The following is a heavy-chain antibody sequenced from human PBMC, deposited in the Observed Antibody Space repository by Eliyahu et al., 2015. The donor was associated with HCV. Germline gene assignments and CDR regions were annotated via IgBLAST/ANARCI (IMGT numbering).Heavy chain of an antibody. V-gene: IGHV1-18*01. J-gene: IGHJ6*02. D-gene: IGHD2-2*01. CDR3: ARDSVVVVPNYYYGMDV. Sequence: QVQLVQSGAEVKKPGASVKVSXKASGYXFTSYGISWVRQAPGQGLEWMGWISAYNGNTNYAQKLQGRVTMTTDTSTSTAYMELRSLRSDDTAVYYCARDSVVVVPNYYYGMDVWGQGTTVTVSS. CDR1: GYXFTSYG. CDR2: ISAYNGNT.